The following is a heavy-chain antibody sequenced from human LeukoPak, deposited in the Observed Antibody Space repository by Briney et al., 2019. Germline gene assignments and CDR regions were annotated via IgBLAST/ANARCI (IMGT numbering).Heavy chain of an antibody. D-gene: IGHD2-2*01. CDR2: IIPIFGTA. Sequence: SVKVSCKASGGTFSSYAISWVRQAPGQGLEWMGGIIPIFGTANYAQKFQGRVTITADESTSTAYMELSSLRSEDTAVYYCARGAAPAASYYYYYGMDVWGQGTTVTVSS. V-gene: IGHV1-69*13. CDR1: GGTFSSYA. CDR3: ARGAAPAASYYYYYGMDV. J-gene: IGHJ6*02.